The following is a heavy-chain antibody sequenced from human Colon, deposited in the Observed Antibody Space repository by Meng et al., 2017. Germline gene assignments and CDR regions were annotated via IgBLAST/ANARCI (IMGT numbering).Heavy chain of an antibody. D-gene: IGHD3-10*01. CDR3: ARDPPSLHGGFDI. J-gene: IGHJ3*02. V-gene: IGHV6-1*01. Sequence: SQTLSLTCAISGDSVSSISAACSWIRQSQSRGLEWLGRTCYRSKWYYEYGRSVKSRVTINPDTLMNQFSLQLKSLHPEDTAVYYCARDPPSLHGGFDIWGQGTMVTVSS. CDR1: GDSVSSISAA. CDR2: TCYRSKWYY.